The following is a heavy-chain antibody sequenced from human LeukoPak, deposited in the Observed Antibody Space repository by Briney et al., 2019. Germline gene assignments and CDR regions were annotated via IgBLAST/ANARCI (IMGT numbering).Heavy chain of an antibody. Sequence: PGGSLRLSCVASGITFSRAEMNWVRQAPGKGLEWISYISSSGTTIHYADSVKGRFTVSRDNGEHSLYLQMSSLRAEDTAVYYCARDRGIFTRYYYAMDVWGQGTTVTVSS. CDR1: GITFSRAE. J-gene: IGHJ6*02. D-gene: IGHD2-15*01. CDR2: ISSSGTTI. V-gene: IGHV3-48*03. CDR3: ARDRGIFTRYYYAMDV.